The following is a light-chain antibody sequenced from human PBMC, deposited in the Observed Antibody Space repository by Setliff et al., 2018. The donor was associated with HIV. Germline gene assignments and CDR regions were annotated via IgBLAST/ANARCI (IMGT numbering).Light chain of an antibody. J-gene: IGLJ1*01. CDR1: SSDVGSSNR. CDR3: SSATSGSTPYV. V-gene: IGLV2-18*02. Sequence: SVLTQPPSVSGSPGQSVTISCTGTSSDVGSSNRVSWYQQPPGTAPRLMIYEVRSRPSGVPDRFSGSKSGNTASLTISGLQAEDEADYYCSSATSGSTPYVFGSGTKVTVL. CDR2: EVR.